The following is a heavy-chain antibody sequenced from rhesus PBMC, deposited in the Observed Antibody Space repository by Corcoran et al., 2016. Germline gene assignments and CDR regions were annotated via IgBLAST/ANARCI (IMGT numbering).Heavy chain of an antibody. CDR1: GFTFSSYG. CDR3: TREREYCTGSDQCAFDF. D-gene: IGHD2-21*01. V-gene: IGHV3S4*01. Sequence: EVQLVESGGGLVQPGGSLRLSCAASGFTFSSYGMSWVRQAPGKGLEWVSSIRRASSYIYYADSVKGRFTISRDNAKNSLSLQMNSLKTEDTAVYYCTREREYCTGSDQCAFDFWGQGLRVTVSS. J-gene: IGHJ3*01. CDR2: IRRASSYI.